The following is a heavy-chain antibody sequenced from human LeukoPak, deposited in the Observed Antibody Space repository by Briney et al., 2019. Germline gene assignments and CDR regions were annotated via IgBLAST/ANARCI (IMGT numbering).Heavy chain of an antibody. J-gene: IGHJ4*02. CDR3: AREGGRDSSGLTHFDY. D-gene: IGHD6-19*01. CDR1: GGSISSGGYS. V-gene: IGHV4-30-2*05. CDR2: IYHSGST. Sequence: SETLSLTCAVSGGSISSGGYSWSWIRQPPGKGLEWIGYIYHSGSTYYNPSLKSRVTISVDTSKNQFSLKLSSVTAADTAVYYCAREGGRDSSGLTHFDYWGQGTLVTVSS.